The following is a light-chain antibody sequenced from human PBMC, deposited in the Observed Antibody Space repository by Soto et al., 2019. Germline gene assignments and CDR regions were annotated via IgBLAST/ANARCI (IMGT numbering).Light chain of an antibody. Sequence: EIVLTQSPATLSLSPGERATLSCRASQSVSSYLAWYQQKPGQAPRLLIYDASTRATAVPARFTAGGSGTEFTLTISSPQSDDLAVYYCQQYDKWPRTFGQGTKV. CDR1: QSVSSY. CDR3: QQYDKWPRT. J-gene: IGKJ1*01. V-gene: IGKV3-15*01. CDR2: DAS.